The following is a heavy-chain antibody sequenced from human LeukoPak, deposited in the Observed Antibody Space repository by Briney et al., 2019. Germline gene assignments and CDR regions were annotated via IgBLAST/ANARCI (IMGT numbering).Heavy chain of an antibody. CDR3: ARDTRRDGYNYGWFDP. D-gene: IGHD5-24*01. V-gene: IGHV4-61*02. Sequence: SQTLSLTCTVSGVSISSGSYYGSWIRQPAGKGLEWIGRIYRSGSTNYNPSLKSRVTISVDTSKNQFSLKLSSVTAVDTAVYYCARDTRRDGYNYGWFDPWGQGTLVTVSS. J-gene: IGHJ5*02. CDR1: GVSISSGSYY. CDR2: IYRSGST.